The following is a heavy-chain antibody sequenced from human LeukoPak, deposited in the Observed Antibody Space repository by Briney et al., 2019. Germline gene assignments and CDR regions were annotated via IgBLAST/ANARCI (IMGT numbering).Heavy chain of an antibody. CDR1: GFTFNTYA. J-gene: IGHJ4*02. CDR2: ISYDGSSK. D-gene: IGHD3-3*01. CDR3: VRWAGITVFRGPPGVF. V-gene: IGHV3-30*14. Sequence: GGSLRLSCAASGFTFNTYALHWVRQAPGKGLEWVSVISYDGSSKHYAESVKGRFTMSRDNSKNTVYLQMDSLRPDDTAFYYCVRWAGITVFRGPPGVFWGQGPLVIVSS.